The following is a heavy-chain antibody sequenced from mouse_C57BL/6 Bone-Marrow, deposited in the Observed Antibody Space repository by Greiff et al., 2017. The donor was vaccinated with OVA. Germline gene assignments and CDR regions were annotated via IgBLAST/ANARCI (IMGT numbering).Heavy chain of an antibody. Sequence: QVQLQQSGAELARPGASVKLSCKASGYTFTSYGISWVKQRTGQGLEWIGEIYPRSGNTYYNEKFKGKATLTADKSSSTAYMELRSLTSEDSAVYFCARIWDYGNPFDYWGQGTTLTVSS. J-gene: IGHJ2*01. CDR1: GYTFTSYG. V-gene: IGHV1-81*01. D-gene: IGHD2-1*01. CDR2: IYPRSGNT. CDR3: ARIWDYGNPFDY.